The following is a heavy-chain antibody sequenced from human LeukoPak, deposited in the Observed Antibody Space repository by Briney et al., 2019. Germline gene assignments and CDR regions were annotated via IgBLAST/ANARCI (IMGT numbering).Heavy chain of an antibody. D-gene: IGHD1-26*01. Sequence: ASVKVSCKASGYTFTGYYMHWVRQASGKGLEWVGRIRSKANSYATAYAASVKGRFTISRDDSKNTAYLQMNSLKTEDTAVYYCTRNRGSYYDDYYYMDVWGKGTTVTVSS. V-gene: IGHV3-73*01. J-gene: IGHJ6*03. CDR1: GYTFTGYY. CDR2: IRSKANSYAT. CDR3: TRNRGSYYDDYYYMDV.